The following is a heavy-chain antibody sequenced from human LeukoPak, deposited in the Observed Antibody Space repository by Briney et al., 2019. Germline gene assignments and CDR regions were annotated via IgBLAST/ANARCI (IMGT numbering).Heavy chain of an antibody. V-gene: IGHV4-30-4*01. CDR2: LYYSGIT. CDR1: GGSISSGDYY. Sequence: SETLSLTCTVSGGSISSGDYYWSWIRQPPGKGLEWIGYLYYSGITYYNPSLKSRVTISVDKSKNQFSLKLSSVTAADTAVYYCARDSSSSWHGNWYFDLWGRGTLVTVSS. J-gene: IGHJ2*01. D-gene: IGHD6-13*01. CDR3: ARDSSSSWHGNWYFDL.